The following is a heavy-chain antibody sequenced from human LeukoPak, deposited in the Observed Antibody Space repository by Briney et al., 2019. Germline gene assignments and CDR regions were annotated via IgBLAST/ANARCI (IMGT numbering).Heavy chain of an antibody. CDR1: GYTFTGYY. J-gene: IGHJ4*02. V-gene: IGHV1-46*01. CDR2: INPSGDNT. CDR3: ARSGSYRGYFDY. D-gene: IGHD1-26*01. Sequence: ASVKFSCKASGYTFTGYYMHWVRQAPGHGLEWMGIINPSGDNTSYAQKFQGRVTMTRDTSTSTVYMDLSSLRSEDTAVYYCARSGSYRGYFDYWGQGTLVTVSS.